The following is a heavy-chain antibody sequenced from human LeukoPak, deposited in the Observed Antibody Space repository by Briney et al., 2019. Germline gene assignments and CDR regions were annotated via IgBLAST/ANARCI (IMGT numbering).Heavy chain of an antibody. CDR3: AKDLAYRSGWFLGAFDV. Sequence: GGSLRLSCAASGFTFSNYAMSWVRQAPGKGVEWVSGISGSAGSTYYADSVKGRFSISRDNSKNTVYLQMNRLRAEDTAAYYCAKDLAYRSGWFLGAFDVWGQGTMVTVSS. CDR1: GFTFSNYA. J-gene: IGHJ3*01. CDR2: ISGSAGST. D-gene: IGHD6-19*01. V-gene: IGHV3-23*01.